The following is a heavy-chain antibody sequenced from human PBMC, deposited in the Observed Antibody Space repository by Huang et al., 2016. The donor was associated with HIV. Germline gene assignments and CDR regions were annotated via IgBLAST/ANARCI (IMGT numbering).Heavy chain of an antibody. V-gene: IGHV5-51*01. CDR2: IYPGDADT. CDR3: ARLIGSPSFYYGLDV. Sequence: EVQLVQSGAEVKKPGESLKISCKGSGYRFRSNWLGWVRQMPGKGLEWMVIIYPGDADTRDSPSFQGQVTISADKSINTAYLQWSSLKASDTAMYYCARLIGSPSFYYGLDVWGQGTTVTVSS. CDR1: GYRFRSNW. D-gene: IGHD3-10*01. J-gene: IGHJ6*02.